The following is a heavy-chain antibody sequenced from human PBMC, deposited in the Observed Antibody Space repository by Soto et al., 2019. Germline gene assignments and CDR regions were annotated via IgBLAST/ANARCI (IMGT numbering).Heavy chain of an antibody. CDR3: ARADGGWYDWWYFDY. J-gene: IGHJ4*02. D-gene: IGHD6-19*01. Sequence: SQTLSLTCAISGDSVSSNSAAWNWIRQSPSRGLEWLGRTYYRSKWYNDYAVSVKSRITINPDTSKNQFSLPLNSVTPEDTAVYYCARADGGWYDWWYFDYWAQGTLVSVSS. V-gene: IGHV6-1*01. CDR1: GDSVSSNSAA. CDR2: TYYRSKWYN.